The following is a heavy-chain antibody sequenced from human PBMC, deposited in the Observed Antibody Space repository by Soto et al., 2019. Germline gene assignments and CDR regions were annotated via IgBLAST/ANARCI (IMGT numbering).Heavy chain of an antibody. D-gene: IGHD2-15*01. J-gene: IGHJ3*02. CDR2: IWYDGSNK. CDR3: ARDTVVAATHDAFDI. Sequence: GGPLRLSCAASGFTFSSYGMHWVRQAPGKGLEWVAVIWYDGSNKYYADSVKGRFTISRDNSKNTLYLQMNSLRAEDTAVYYCARDTVVAATHDAFDIWGQGTMVTVSS. CDR1: GFTFSSYG. V-gene: IGHV3-33*01.